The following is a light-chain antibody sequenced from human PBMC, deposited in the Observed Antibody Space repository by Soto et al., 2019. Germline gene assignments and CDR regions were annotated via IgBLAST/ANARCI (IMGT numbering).Light chain of an antibody. CDR3: NSYTSSSTLYV. CDR2: EVT. J-gene: IGLJ1*01. Sequence: QSALTQPASVSGSPGQSITISCTGTSSDVGGYNYVSWYQQHPGKAPKLLIYEVTNRPSGISNRFSGSKSANTASLTISGLQAEDEADYYCNSYTSSSTLYVFGTGTKLTVL. V-gene: IGLV2-14*01. CDR1: SSDVGGYNY.